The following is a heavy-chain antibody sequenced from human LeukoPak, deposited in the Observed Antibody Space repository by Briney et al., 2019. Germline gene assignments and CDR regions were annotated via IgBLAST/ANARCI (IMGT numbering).Heavy chain of an antibody. Sequence: SVKVSCKASGGTFSSYAISWVRQAPGQGLEWMGGIIPIFGTADYAQKFQGRVTITADESTSTAYMELSSLRSEDTAVYYCARGWVYDFWSGFAFDYWGQGTLVTVSS. CDR2: IIPIFGTA. J-gene: IGHJ4*02. V-gene: IGHV1-69*01. CDR1: GGTFSSYA. D-gene: IGHD3-3*01. CDR3: ARGWVYDFWSGFAFDY.